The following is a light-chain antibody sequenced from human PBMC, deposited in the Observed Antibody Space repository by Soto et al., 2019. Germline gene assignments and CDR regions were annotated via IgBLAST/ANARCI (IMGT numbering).Light chain of an antibody. CDR3: QQYNSDPLT. Sequence: DIQMTQSPSSLSASVGDRVTITCRASQSISSCLAWYQQKPGKVPKLLIYAASTLQTGVPSRFSGSGSGTEFTLTISSLQPDDLATYYCQQYNSDPLTFGGGTKVEIK. CDR1: QSISSC. J-gene: IGKJ4*01. V-gene: IGKV1-27*01. CDR2: AAS.